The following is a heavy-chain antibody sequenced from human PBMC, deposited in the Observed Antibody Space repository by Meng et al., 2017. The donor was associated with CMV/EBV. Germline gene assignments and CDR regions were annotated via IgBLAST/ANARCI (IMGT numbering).Heavy chain of an antibody. CDR3: ARVSGSWFDP. CDR2: VYYDGST. Sequence: SETLSLTCTVSGGSISSRSYNWGWIRQPPGKGLEWVGSVYYDGSTYYNSSLKSRVTTLVDTSKNQFSLKLSSVTAADTAVYYCARVSGSWFDPWGQGTLVTVSS. J-gene: IGHJ5*02. V-gene: IGHV4-39*07. D-gene: IGHD3-10*01. CDR1: GGSISSRSYN.